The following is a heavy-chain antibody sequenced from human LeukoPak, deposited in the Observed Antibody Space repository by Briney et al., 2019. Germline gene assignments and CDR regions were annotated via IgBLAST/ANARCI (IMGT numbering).Heavy chain of an antibody. Sequence: SETLSLTCTVSGGSISSSNWWSWVRQPPGKGLEWIGEIYHSGSTNYNPSLKSRVTISVDKSKNQFSLKLNSVTAADTAVYYCAKSNGYGLVDIWGQGTMVTVSS. CDR3: AKSNGYGLVDI. V-gene: IGHV4-4*02. J-gene: IGHJ3*02. D-gene: IGHD3-10*01. CDR1: GGSISSSNW. CDR2: IYHSGST.